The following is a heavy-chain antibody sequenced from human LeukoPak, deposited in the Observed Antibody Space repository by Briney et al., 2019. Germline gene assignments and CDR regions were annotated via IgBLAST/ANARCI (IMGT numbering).Heavy chain of an antibody. V-gene: IGHV3-21*01. CDR1: GFTFSDYA. CDR3: ARGPALYCTSSSCLDGVD. CDR2: ISSGGSYI. D-gene: IGHD2-2*01. J-gene: IGHJ4*02. Sequence: GGSLRLSCAASGFTFSDYAINWVRQAPGKGLESVSSISSGGSYISYADSVKGRFTVARDNAKDSLFLQMRSLRDEDTAVYYCARGPALYCTSSSCLDGVDWGQGTLVSVSS.